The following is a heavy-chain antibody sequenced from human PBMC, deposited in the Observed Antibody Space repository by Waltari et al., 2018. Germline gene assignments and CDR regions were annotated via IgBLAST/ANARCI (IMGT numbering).Heavy chain of an antibody. CDR2: SKSVSTCWTT. CDR3: GDFTAFDY. Sequence: EVRLVESGGGLVEPGWSLRLSCAGSGFTFSTAWMHWAGQAPGKGMECIGRSKSVSTCWTTHYGAHVKCKFTFSRDDSKHTVYLQINSLKTEDSGVYYCGDFTAFDYWGKGSLVNFSS. CDR1: GFTFSTAW. D-gene: IGHD2-8*02. V-gene: IGHV3-15*01. J-gene: IGHJ4*02.